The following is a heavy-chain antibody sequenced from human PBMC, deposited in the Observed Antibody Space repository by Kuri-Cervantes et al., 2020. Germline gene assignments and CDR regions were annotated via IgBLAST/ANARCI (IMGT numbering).Heavy chain of an antibody. D-gene: IGHD3-10*01. CDR3: ARPRITMVRGVYYYGMDV. V-gene: IGHV1-69*13. CDR2: IIPIFGTA. CDR1: GGTFSSYA. Sequence: SVKVSCKASGGTFSSYAISWVRQAPGQGLEWMGGIIPIFGTANYAQKFQGRVTITADESTSTAYMELSSLRSEDTAVYYCARPRITMVRGVYYYGMDVWGQGTTVTVSS. J-gene: IGHJ6*02.